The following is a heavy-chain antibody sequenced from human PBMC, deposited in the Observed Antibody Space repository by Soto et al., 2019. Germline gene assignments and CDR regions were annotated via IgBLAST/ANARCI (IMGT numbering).Heavy chain of an antibody. D-gene: IGHD3-22*01. J-gene: IGHJ3*02. V-gene: IGHV3-23*01. CDR3: PKDLTIIVVVTHDALDI. CDR2: ISDSGGST. Sequence: GGSLRLSCAASGFTFSSYAMSWVRQAPWKGLEWVSAISDSGGSTYYADSVKGRFTISSDNSKNTRYLQMNSLRAEDTAVYYCPKDLTIIVVVTHDALDISGQGTMVTVSS. CDR1: GFTFSSYA.